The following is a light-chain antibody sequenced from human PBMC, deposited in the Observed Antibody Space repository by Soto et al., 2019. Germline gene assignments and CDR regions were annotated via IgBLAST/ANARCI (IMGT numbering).Light chain of an antibody. CDR2: EVS. V-gene: IGLV2-14*01. CDR3: SSYTRSNTRV. Sequence: QSALTQPASVSGSPGQSITISCTGTSSDVGGYNYVSWYQQHPGKAPKVMIYEVSNRPSGVSNRFSGSKSGNTASLTISGLQAEDEADYYCSSYTRSNTRVFGGGTKVTVL. J-gene: IGLJ3*02. CDR1: SSDVGGYNY.